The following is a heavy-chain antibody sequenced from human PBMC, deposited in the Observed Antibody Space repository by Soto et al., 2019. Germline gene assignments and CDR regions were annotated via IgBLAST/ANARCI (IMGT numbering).Heavy chain of an antibody. J-gene: IGHJ6*02. V-gene: IGHV4-34*01. CDR2: INHSGST. CDR1: GGSFSGYY. Sequence: PSETLSLTCAVYGGSFSGYYWSWIRQPPGKGLEWIGEINHSGSTNYNPSLKSRVTISVDTSKNQFSLKLSSVTAADTAVYYCASQGDVDTAMVDYYYGMDVWGQGTTVTVSS. D-gene: IGHD5-18*01. CDR3: ASQGDVDTAMVDYYYGMDV.